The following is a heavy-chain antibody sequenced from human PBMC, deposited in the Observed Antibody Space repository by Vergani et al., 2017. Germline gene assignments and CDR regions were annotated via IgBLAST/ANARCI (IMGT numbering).Heavy chain of an antibody. V-gene: IGHV4-34*01. Sequence: QVQLQESGPGLVKPSETLSLTCAVYGGSFSGYYWSWIRQPPGKGLEWIGEINHSGSTNYNPSLKSRVTISVDTSKNQFSLKLSSVTAADTAVYYCARVGRVDTIWFDPWGQGTLVTVSS. CDR1: GGSFSGYY. CDR2: INHSGST. CDR3: ARVGRVDTIWFDP. D-gene: IGHD5-18*01. J-gene: IGHJ5*02.